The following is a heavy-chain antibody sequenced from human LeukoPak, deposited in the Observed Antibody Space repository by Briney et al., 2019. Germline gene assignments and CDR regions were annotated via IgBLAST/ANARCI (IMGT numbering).Heavy chain of an antibody. V-gene: IGHV4-39*01. D-gene: IGHD4-17*01. CDR2: IYYSGNT. CDR1: GGSISSYY. J-gene: IGHJ4*02. Sequence: TSETLSLTCTVSGGSISSYYWSWIRQPPGKGLEWIGSIYYSGNTYYNPSLKSRVTISVDTSKNQFSLKLRSVTAADTAMYYCARQGYADFSSRPFDYWGQGTLVTVSS. CDR3: ARQGYADFSSRPFDY.